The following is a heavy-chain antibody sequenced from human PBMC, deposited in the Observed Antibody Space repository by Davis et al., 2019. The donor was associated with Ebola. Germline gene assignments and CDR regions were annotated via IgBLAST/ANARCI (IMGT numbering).Heavy chain of an antibody. V-gene: IGHV4-59*01. CDR3: ARVGAATGGELDH. CDR2: IYHSGIP. Sequence: MPSETLSPTCSLPGDSTSDNYWSWIRQLQGKGLEWIGYIYHSGIPSYNPPLKSRVTISLDTPKNQFFLKVNSMTAADTAVYYCARVGAATGGELDHWGQGTLVTVSS. D-gene: IGHD3-16*01. J-gene: IGHJ4*02. CDR1: GDSTSDNY.